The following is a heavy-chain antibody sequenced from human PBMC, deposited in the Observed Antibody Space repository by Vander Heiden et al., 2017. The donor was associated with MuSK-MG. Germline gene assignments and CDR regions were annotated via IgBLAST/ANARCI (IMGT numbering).Heavy chain of an antibody. CDR1: GFTVSRNS. Sequence: EVQLVESGRGLIQSGGSLRLSFAASGFTVSRNSMTWVRQAPGKGLEWVSVIYSSGTIYYADSVKGRFTISRDNSKNTVYLQMKSLRAEDTAVYYCARDLNGSDDYWGQGTLVTVSS. CDR2: IYSSGTI. V-gene: IGHV3-53*01. D-gene: IGHD6-19*01. J-gene: IGHJ4*02. CDR3: ARDLNGSDDY.